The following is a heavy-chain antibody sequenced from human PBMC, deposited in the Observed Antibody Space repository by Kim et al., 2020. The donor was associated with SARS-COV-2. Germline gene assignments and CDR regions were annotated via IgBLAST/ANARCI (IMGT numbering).Heavy chain of an antibody. D-gene: IGHD1-1*01. V-gene: IGHV3-30*04. CDR3: ARDRLERLPLRAAFDI. J-gene: IGHJ3*02. CDR1: GFTFSSYA. CDR2: ISYDGSNK. Sequence: GGSLRLSCAASGFTFSSYAMHWVRQAPGKGLEWVVVISYDGSNKYYADSVKGRFTISRDNSKNTLYLQMNSLRAEDTAVYYCARDRLERLPLRAAFDIWG.